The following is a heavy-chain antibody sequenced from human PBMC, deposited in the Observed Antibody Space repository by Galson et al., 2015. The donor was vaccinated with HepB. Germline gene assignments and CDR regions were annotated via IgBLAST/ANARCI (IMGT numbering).Heavy chain of an antibody. CDR2: IWYDGSNK. V-gene: IGHV3-33*01. J-gene: IGHJ6*02. CDR1: GFTFSSYG. Sequence: SLRLSCAASGFTFSSYGMHWVRQAPGKGLEWVAVIWYDGSNKYYADSVKGRFTISRDNSKNTLYLQMNSLRAEDTAVYYCARDGKGILTGYQYYYYYGMDVWGQGTTVTVTS. CDR3: ARDGKGILTGYQYYYYYGMDV. D-gene: IGHD3-9*01.